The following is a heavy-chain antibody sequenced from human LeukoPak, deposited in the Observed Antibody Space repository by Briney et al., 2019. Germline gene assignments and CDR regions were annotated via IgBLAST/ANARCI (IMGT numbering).Heavy chain of an antibody. D-gene: IGHD1-1*01. V-gene: IGHV1-69*01. CDR3: ARTIQLERFDYYYYMDV. Sequence: SVKVSCKASGGTFSSYAISWVRQAPGRGLEWMGGIIPIFGTANYAQKFQGRVTITADESTSTAYMELSSLRSEDTAVYYCARTIQLERFDYYYYMDVWGKGTTVTVSS. J-gene: IGHJ6*03. CDR2: IIPIFGTA. CDR1: GGTFSSYA.